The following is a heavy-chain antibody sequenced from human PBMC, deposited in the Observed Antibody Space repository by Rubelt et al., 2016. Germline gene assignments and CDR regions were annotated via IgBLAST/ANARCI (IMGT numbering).Heavy chain of an antibody. J-gene: IGHJ4*02. CDR2: IIPILGVA. D-gene: IGHD2-2*01. CDR1: GYSFTSYD. CDR3: ASRYCSTTSCYHFDY. V-gene: IGHV1-69*09. Sequence: QVQLVQSGAEVKKPGASVKVSCKASGYSFTSYDINWVRQATGQGLEWMGWIIPILGVANYAQKFQGRVTSTADKSTSTAYMELSSLTSEDTAVYYCASRYCSTTSCYHFDYWGQGTLVTVSS.